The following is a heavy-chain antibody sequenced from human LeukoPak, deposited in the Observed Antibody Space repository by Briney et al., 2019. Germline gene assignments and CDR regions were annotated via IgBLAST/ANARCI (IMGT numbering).Heavy chain of an antibody. CDR3: AKSGIAAAGQRGYFDY. J-gene: IGHJ4*02. CDR1: GITFSLYA. Sequence: GGSLRLSCTASGITFSLYAMHWARQAPGKGLEWVAVISSDGSNKYYADSVKGRFTISRDNSKNTVYLQMNSLRGEDTAVYYCAKSGIAAAGQRGYFDYWGQGTLVTVSS. D-gene: IGHD6-13*01. V-gene: IGHV3-30*18. CDR2: ISSDGSNK.